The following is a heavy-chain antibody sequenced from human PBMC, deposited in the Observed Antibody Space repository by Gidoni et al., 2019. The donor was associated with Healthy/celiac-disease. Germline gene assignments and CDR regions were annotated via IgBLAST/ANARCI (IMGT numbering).Heavy chain of an antibody. D-gene: IGHD6-19*01. J-gene: IGHJ3*02. Sequence: EGQLLESGGGLVQPGGSLRLSWAASGCTLRRDAMSWVRQAPGKGLELVSAISGSGGSTYSADSVKGRFTISRDNSKNTLYLQMNSLRAEDTAVYYCAKDLRIAVAGPDAFDIWGQGTMVTVSS. CDR2: ISGSGGST. V-gene: IGHV3-23*01. CDR3: AKDLRIAVAGPDAFDI. CDR1: GCTLRRDA.